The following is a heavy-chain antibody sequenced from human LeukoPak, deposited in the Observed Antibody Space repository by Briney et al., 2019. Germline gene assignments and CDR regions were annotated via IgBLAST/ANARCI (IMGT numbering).Heavy chain of an antibody. CDR3: ARHGGGYYDILTGYYRKRHAAFDI. CDR2: IRYDGSNK. Sequence: GGSLRLSCAASGFTFSSYGMHWVRQAPGKGLEWVAFIRYDGSNKYYADSVKGRFTISRDNSKNTLYLQMNSLRAEDTAVYYCARHGGGYYDILTGYYRKRHAAFDIWGQGTMVTVSS. J-gene: IGHJ3*02. D-gene: IGHD3-9*01. V-gene: IGHV3-30*02. CDR1: GFTFSSYG.